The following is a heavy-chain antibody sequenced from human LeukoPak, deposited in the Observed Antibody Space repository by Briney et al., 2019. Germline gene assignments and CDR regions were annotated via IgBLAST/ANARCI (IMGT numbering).Heavy chain of an antibody. CDR2: IKQDGNEK. CDR1: GLTFSSYW. J-gene: IGHJ4*02. CDR3: ASYPTPGIAAAGTFNY. Sequence: GGSLRLSCAASGLTFSSYWMNWVRQAPGKGLEWVANIKQDGNEKNYVDSVRGRFTISRDNAKNSLYLQMNSLRADDTAVYYCASYPTPGIAAAGTFNYWGQGTLVTVSS. D-gene: IGHD6-13*01. V-gene: IGHV3-7*03.